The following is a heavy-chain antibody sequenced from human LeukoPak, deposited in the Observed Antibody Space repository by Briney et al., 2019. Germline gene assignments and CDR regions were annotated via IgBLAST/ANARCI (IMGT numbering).Heavy chain of an antibody. Sequence: MPSETLSLTCTVSGGSISSYYWSWIRQPPGKGLEWIGYIYYSGSTNYNPSLKSRVTISVDTSKNQFSLKLSSVTAADTAVYYCARDSGSLVDYWGQGTLVTVSS. CDR2: IYYSGST. J-gene: IGHJ4*02. V-gene: IGHV4-59*01. CDR3: ARDSGSLVDY. CDR1: GGSISSYY. D-gene: IGHD3-10*01.